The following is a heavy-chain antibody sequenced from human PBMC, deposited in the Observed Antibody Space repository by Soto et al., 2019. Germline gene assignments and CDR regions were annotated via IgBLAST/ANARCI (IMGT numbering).Heavy chain of an antibody. Sequence: ASVKVSCKASGYNFTMYAIYWVRQAPRQRLEWLGWINGGNDKTGYSQRFQGRLTITKKTSATTAFMELSSLRSEDTAVYYCARVGYFDSDCFPRPYDYWGQGTLVTVSS. J-gene: IGHJ4*02. V-gene: IGHV1-3*01. CDR3: ARVGYFDSDCFPRPYDY. CDR2: INGGNDKT. D-gene: IGHD3-22*01. CDR1: GYNFTMYA.